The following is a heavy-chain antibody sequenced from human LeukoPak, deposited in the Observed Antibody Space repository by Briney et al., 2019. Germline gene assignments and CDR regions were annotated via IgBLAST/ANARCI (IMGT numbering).Heavy chain of an antibody. V-gene: IGHV3-9*01. CDR3: AKDIRGPYGLGVFDY. CDR1: GFTFDDYA. Sequence: GGSLRLSCAASGFTFDDYAMHWVRQAPGKGLEWVSGISWNSGSIGYADSVKGRFTISRDNAKNSLYLQMNSLRAEDTALYYCAKDIRGPYGLGVFDYGGQGTLVTVSS. D-gene: IGHD3-10*01. J-gene: IGHJ4*02. CDR2: ISWNSGSI.